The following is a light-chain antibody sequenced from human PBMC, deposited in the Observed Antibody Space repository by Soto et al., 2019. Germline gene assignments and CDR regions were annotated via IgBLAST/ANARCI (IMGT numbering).Light chain of an antibody. J-gene: IGKJ4*01. CDR1: QSVLYSSNNKNY. CDR2: WAS. V-gene: IGKV4-1*01. Sequence: DIVMTQSPDSLAVSLGERATINCKSSQSVLYSSNNKNYLSWYQQKPGQPPKLLIYWASTRESGVPDRFSGFGSGTDFTLTVSSLPAEEVAVYYCQQEYSTPITCGGGTKVEIK. CDR3: QQEYSTPIT.